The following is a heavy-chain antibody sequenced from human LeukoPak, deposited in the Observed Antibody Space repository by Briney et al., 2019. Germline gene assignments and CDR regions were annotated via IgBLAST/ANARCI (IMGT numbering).Heavy chain of an antibody. D-gene: IGHD3-10*01. V-gene: IGHV1-3*01. J-gene: IGHJ4*02. CDR3: AREMMFHYYDSGSYDY. CDR2: INAGNGNT. CDR1: GYTFTRYP. Sequence: ASVKVSCTASGYTFTRYPMHWVRQAPGQRLEWMGWINAGNGNTKYSQKFQDRVTITRDTSASTAYMELSSLRSEDTAVYYCAREMMFHYYDSGSYDYWGQGTLVTVSS.